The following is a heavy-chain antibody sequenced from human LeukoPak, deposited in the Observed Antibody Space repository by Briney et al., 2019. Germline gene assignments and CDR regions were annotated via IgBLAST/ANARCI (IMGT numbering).Heavy chain of an antibody. CDR2: IYSGGST. CDR3: ASSTVVTGDMDY. Sequence: GGFLRLSCAASGFTVSSNYMSWVRQAPGKGLEWVSVIYSGGSTYYADSVKGRFTISRDNSKNTLYLQMNSLRAEGTAVYYCASSTVVTGDMDYWGQGTLVTVSS. J-gene: IGHJ4*02. V-gene: IGHV3-66*01. CDR1: GFTVSSNY. D-gene: IGHD4-23*01.